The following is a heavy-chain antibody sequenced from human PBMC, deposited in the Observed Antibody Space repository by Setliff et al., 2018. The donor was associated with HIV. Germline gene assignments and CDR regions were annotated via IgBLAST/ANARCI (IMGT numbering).Heavy chain of an antibody. CDR2: ISGWGGST. D-gene: IGHD1-1*01. V-gene: IGHV3-23*01. CDR3: AKTYNWNDVHYYYMDV. J-gene: IGHJ6*03. Sequence: TGGSLRLSCAASGFTFSTYAMSWVRQAPGKGLEWVSGISGWGGSTYNADSVKGRFTISRDNSKNTLYLQMNSLRAEDTAVYYCAKTYNWNDVHYYYMDVWGKGTTVTVSS. CDR1: GFTFSTYA.